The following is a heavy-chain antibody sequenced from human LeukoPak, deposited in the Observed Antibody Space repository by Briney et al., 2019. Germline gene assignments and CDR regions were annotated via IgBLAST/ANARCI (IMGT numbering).Heavy chain of an antibody. CDR1: GFTFSRYG. V-gene: IGHV3-7*01. CDR3: SIWGADQNY. J-gene: IGHJ4*02. D-gene: IGHD3-16*01. CDR2: INPDGGEE. Sequence: PGRSLRLSCAASGFTFSRYGMHWVRQAPGKGLEWVANINPDGGEERYVYSVKGRFVISRDNAKNSLYLQMNSLRAEDTAVYYCSIWGADQNYWGQGTLVTVSS.